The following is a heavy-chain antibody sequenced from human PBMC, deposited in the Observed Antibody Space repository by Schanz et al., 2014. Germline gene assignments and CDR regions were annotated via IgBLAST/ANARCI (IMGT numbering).Heavy chain of an antibody. CDR2: IYYRGST. Sequence: QVQLQESGPGLVKPSQTLSLTCSVSGGSIRNGPYYWTWIRQHPGKGLEWIGYIYYRGSTYYNPSLKSRVPVSVDMSKKHFPRRLSSVTAADTAAYYCARDLEGFDYWGQGTLVTVSS. CDR3: ARDLEGFDY. D-gene: IGHD1-1*01. V-gene: IGHV4-31*03. J-gene: IGHJ4*02. CDR1: GGSIRNGPYY.